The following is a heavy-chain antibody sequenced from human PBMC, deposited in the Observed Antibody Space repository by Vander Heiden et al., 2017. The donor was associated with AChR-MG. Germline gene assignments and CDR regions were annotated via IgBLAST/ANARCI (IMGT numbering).Heavy chain of an antibody. CDR3: AKGQQLTGY. D-gene: IGHD6-13*01. J-gene: IGHJ4*02. Sequence: EVQLLESGGGLVQPGGSLRLSCAASGFTFSSYAMSWVRQAPGKGLEWVSAISGSGGSTDYADSVKGRFTIPIDNSKNTMYMKMNSLRAEDTAVYYCAKGQQLTGYWGQGTLVTVSS. V-gene: IGHV3-23*01. CDR1: GFTFSSYA. CDR2: ISGSGGST.